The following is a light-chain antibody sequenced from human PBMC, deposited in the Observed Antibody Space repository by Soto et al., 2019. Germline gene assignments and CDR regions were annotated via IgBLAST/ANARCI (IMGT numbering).Light chain of an antibody. CDR2: DAS. CDR3: QQYGSSPRT. CDR1: QDISNY. V-gene: IGKV1-33*01. Sequence: SVLSAAVGDRVTITCQASQDISNYLNWYQQKPGKAPKLLIYDASNLETGVPSRFSGSGSGTDFTFTISSLQPEDFAVYFCQQYGSSPRTFGQGTMADIK. J-gene: IGKJ1*01.